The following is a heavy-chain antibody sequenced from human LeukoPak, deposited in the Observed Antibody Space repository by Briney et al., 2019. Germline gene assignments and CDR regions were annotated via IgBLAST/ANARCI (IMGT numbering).Heavy chain of an antibody. J-gene: IGHJ6*02. CDR3: ATYTHWVAGDV. Sequence: GGSLRLSCAASGFTFSSYWMHWVRQAPGKGLVWVSRINSDGSSTSYADSVKGRFTISRDNARNSLYLQMSSLRAEDTAVYYCATYTHWVAGDVWGQGTTVTVSS. CDR1: GFTFSSYW. CDR2: INSDGSST. D-gene: IGHD3-16*01. V-gene: IGHV3-74*01.